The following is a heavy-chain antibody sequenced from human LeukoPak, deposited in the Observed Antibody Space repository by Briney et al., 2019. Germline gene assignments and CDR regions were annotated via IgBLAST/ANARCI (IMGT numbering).Heavy chain of an antibody. CDR2: ISGSGGTT. CDR1: GFTFSTYA. D-gene: IGHD2-21*02. J-gene: IGHJ4*02. V-gene: IGHV3-23*01. CDR3: AKGDAVTAIFPLDY. Sequence: GGSLRLSCAASGFTFSTYAMNWIRQAAGKGLEWVSGISGSGGTTYYADSVQGRFTISRDNSKKTVFLQMNSLRAEDTAVYYCAKGDAVTAIFPLDYWGQGTLVIVSS.